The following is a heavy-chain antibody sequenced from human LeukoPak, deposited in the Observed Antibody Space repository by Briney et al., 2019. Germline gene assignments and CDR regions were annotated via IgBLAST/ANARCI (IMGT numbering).Heavy chain of an antibody. D-gene: IGHD4-23*01. Sequence: KPSETLSLTCSVSDGSISNYYWSWIRQPPGKGLEWIGYIYYSGSTNYNPSLKSRVAISVDTSKSQFSLKVSSVTAADMAVYYCARGGNWFDYWGQGTRVTVSS. CDR2: IYYSGST. CDR1: DGSISNYY. J-gene: IGHJ4*02. CDR3: ARGGNWFDY. V-gene: IGHV4-59*01.